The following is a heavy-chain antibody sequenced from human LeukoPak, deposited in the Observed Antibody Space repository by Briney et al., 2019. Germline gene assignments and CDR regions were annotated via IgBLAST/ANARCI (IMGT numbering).Heavy chain of an antibody. D-gene: IGHD2/OR15-2a*01. CDR3: ARQASDSEAEIFYSYGLDV. Sequence: GESLKISCKASGYSFTRYWITWVRQMPGKGLEWMGRIDPSDSSINYSPPFQGQVTMSVDKSISTAYLQWSSLRASDTATYYCARQASDSEAEIFYSYGLDVWGKGTSVIVSS. CDR1: GYSFTRYW. CDR2: IDPSDSSI. J-gene: IGHJ6*04. V-gene: IGHV5-10-1*01.